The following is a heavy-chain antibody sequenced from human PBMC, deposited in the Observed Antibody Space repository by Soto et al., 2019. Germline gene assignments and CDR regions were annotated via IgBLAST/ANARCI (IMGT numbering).Heavy chain of an antibody. Sequence: VQLVESGGGLVQPGGSLRLSCEGSGFSLRDYWIHWVRQVPGKGLVWISRINRDGSVTDYADSVKGRLTISRDNAKDTVFLQVNSVRAEDTAVYFCARGGLEHFEYRGQGTLLTVSS. CDR2: INRDGSVT. CDR1: GFSLRDYW. V-gene: IGHV3-74*01. CDR3: ARGGLEHFEY. J-gene: IGHJ4*02. D-gene: IGHD1-1*01.